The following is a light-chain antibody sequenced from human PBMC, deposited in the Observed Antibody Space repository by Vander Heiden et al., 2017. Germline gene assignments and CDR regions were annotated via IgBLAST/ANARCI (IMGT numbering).Light chain of an antibody. CDR2: GAS. J-gene: IGKJ2*01. CDR1: PSVRLN. V-gene: IGKV3-15*01. Sequence: VMTQSPATLSVSPGERATLYCRASPSVRLNFAWYQQRPGQAPRLLCYGASTRATGFPGRFRGSGSGTEFTLTISSRQSEDFAVYYCQQENNCPSAFGQRTKMDIK. CDR3: QQENNCPSA.